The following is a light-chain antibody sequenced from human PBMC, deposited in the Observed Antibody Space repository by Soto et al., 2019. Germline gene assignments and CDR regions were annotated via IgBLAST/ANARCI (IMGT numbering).Light chain of an antibody. CDR3: QQYGSSPRYT. Sequence: EIVLTQSPGTLSLSPGERATLSCRASQSVSSSYLAWYQQKPGQAPRLLIYGASSRATGIPDRFSGSGSVTYFTLTISRLEPEDFAVYYCQQYGSSPRYTFGQGTKLEIK. CDR2: GAS. V-gene: IGKV3-20*01. CDR1: QSVSSSY. J-gene: IGKJ2*01.